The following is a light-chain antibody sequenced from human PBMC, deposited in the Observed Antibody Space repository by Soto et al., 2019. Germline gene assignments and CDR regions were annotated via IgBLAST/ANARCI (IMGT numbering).Light chain of an antibody. Sequence: DIQMTQSPSSLSASVGDRVTITCRASQSIRYSLNWYQQKPGEAPKLLIYATSSLQSGVPSRFTGSGSGSDFTLTISSLQPEDFATYFCQQSYSRPRTFGQGTKVDI. CDR2: ATS. CDR3: QQSYSRPRT. CDR1: QSIRYS. V-gene: IGKV1-39*01. J-gene: IGKJ1*01.